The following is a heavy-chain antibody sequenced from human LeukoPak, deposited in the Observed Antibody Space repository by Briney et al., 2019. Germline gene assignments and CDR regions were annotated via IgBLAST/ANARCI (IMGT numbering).Heavy chain of an antibody. J-gene: IGHJ4*02. Sequence: GGSLRLSCAASGITFNNYWLHWVRQAPGKGLVWVSRIDTDGSGTIYADSVKGRFTISRDNAKDTLYLQMTSQRAEDTAVYYCARGGFSSGLDYWGQGILVTVSS. V-gene: IGHV3-74*01. CDR3: ARGGFSSGLDY. CDR1: GITFNNYW. D-gene: IGHD6-19*01. CDR2: IDTDGSGT.